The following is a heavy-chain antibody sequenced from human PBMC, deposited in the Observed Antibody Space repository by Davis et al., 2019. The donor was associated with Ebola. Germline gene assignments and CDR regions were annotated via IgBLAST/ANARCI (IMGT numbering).Heavy chain of an antibody. D-gene: IGHD3-10*01. J-gene: IGHJ6*02. CDR3: ARGGLTMVRGVMDYYYYYGMDV. V-gene: IGHV4-59*01. Sequence: MPSETLSLTCTVSGGSISSYYWSWIRQPPGKGLEWIGYIYYSGSTNYTPSLKSRVTISVDTAKNQFSLKLSSVTAADTAVYYCARGGLTMVRGVMDYYYYYGMDVWGQGTTVTVSS. CDR2: IYYSGST. CDR1: GGSISSYY.